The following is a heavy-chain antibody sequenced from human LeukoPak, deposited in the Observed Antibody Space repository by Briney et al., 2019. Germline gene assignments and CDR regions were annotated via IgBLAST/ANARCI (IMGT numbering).Heavy chain of an antibody. CDR3: ASYIWGSYRYFDY. V-gene: IGHV3-23*01. CDR1: GFTFSTFA. J-gene: IGHJ4*02. D-gene: IGHD3-16*02. Sequence: GSLRLSCAASGFTFSTFAMSWVRQAPGKGLEWVSVLSAGGSNTYYADSVKGRFTISRDNSKNTLYLQMNNLRAEDTAIYFCASYIWGSYRYFDYWGQGTLVTVSS. CDR2: LSAGGSNT.